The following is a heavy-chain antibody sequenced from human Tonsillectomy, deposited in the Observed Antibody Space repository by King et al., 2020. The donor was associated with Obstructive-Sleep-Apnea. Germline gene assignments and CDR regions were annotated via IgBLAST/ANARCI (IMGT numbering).Heavy chain of an antibody. CDR3: AKDKRVIAMVRGAPDAFDI. CDR2: ISWNSGSI. Sequence: VQLVESGGGLVQPGRSLRLSCAASGFPFDDYAMHWVRQAPGKGLEWVSGISWNSGSIGYADSVKGRFTISRDNAKNSLYLQMNSLRAEDTALYYCAKDKRVIAMVRGAPDAFDIWGQGTMVTVSS. V-gene: IGHV3-9*01. CDR1: GFPFDDYA. D-gene: IGHD3-10*01. J-gene: IGHJ3*02.